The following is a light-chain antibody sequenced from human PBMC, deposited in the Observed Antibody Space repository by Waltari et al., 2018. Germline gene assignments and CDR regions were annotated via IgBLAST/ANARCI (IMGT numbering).Light chain of an antibody. Sequence: QSALTQPASVSGSPGQSITIPCTGSSTDLGSSTLAPWYQHPPDKPPQLLIYAGTARPSGISHRFSGSKSGNTASLTISTLQAEDEADYYCFSYADGRSLVFGGGTKLTVL. CDR2: AGT. V-gene: IGLV2-23*01. CDR1: STDLGSSTL. J-gene: IGLJ2*01. CDR3: FSYADGRSLV.